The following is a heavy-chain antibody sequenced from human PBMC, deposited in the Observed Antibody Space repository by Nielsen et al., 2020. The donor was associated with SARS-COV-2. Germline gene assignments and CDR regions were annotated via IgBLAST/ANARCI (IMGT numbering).Heavy chain of an antibody. CDR3: ASYDWSNGLDV. Sequence: GESLKISCVASGFTFSSHWMHWVRQVPGKGLLWLSRINNDGSSTSYADSVRGRFTLSRDNGENSLYLEMNSLRAEDTAIYYCASYDWSNGLDVWGQGTTVTVSS. V-gene: IGHV3-74*01. J-gene: IGHJ6*02. CDR1: GFTFSSHW. CDR2: INNDGSST. D-gene: IGHD3-3*01.